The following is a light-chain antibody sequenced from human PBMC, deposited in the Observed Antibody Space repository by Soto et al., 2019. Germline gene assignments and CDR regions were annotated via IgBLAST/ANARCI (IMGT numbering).Light chain of an antibody. CDR1: SSDVGGYNY. Sequence: QSALTQPPSASGSPGQTVTISCTGTSSDVGGYNYVSWYQQHPGKAPKLMIYDVSKRPSGVPDRFSGSKSGNTASLAVSGLHAEDEAEYYRSSYAGGNHLGFGGGIKLTVL. CDR2: DVS. V-gene: IGLV2-8*01. CDR3: SSYAGGNHLG. J-gene: IGLJ2*01.